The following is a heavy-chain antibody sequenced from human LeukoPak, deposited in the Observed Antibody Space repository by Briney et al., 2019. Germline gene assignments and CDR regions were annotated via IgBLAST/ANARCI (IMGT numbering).Heavy chain of an antibody. J-gene: IGHJ4*02. V-gene: IGHV3-7*01. CDR1: GFIFSSYW. D-gene: IGHD5-24*01. CDR3: ARDTTDGWFDC. CDR2: IGHDGSEK. Sequence: PGGSLRLSCGTSGFIFSSYWMSWVRQAPGKGLEWVASIGHDGSEKKFVDSVKGRFTISRDNAKSSLYLQMNSLRGEDTAVYYCARDTTDGWFDCWGQGTLVTVSS.